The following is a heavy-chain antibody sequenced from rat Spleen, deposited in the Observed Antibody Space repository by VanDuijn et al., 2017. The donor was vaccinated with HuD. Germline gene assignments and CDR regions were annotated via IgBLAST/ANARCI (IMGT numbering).Heavy chain of an antibody. V-gene: IGHV2-1*01. CDR3: ARSYGGYTSNWFPY. D-gene: IGHD1-11*01. CDR1: GFSLTSYH. CDR2: IWGDGST. J-gene: IGHJ3*01. Sequence: QVQLKESGPGLVQPSQTLSLTCTVSGFSLTSYHVSWVRQPPGKGLEWMGGIWGDGSTDYNSALKSRLRISRDTSKSQVFLKMNSLQTDDTVIYFCARSYGGYTSNWFPYWGQGTLVTVSS.